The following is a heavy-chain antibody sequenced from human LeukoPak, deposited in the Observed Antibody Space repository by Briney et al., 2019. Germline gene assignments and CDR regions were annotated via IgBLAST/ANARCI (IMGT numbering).Heavy chain of an antibody. CDR2: ISWNSGNI. Sequence: GGSLRLSCAASGFTFDDYGMHWVRQPPGKGLEWVSGISWNSGNIGYADSVKGRFTISRDNARNSLYLQMNSLRAEDTALYYCAKVDGYNSGWYDSWGQGTLVTVSS. J-gene: IGHJ5*01. V-gene: IGHV3-9*01. D-gene: IGHD6-19*01. CDR3: AKVDGYNSGWYDS. CDR1: GFTFDDYG.